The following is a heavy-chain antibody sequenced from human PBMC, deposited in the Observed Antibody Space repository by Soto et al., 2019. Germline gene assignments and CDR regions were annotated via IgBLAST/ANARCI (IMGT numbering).Heavy chain of an antibody. J-gene: IGHJ4*02. CDR2: INQGGGEK. CDR1: GFTLSGYW. D-gene: IGHD2-15*01. V-gene: IGHV3-7*03. Sequence: TGGSLRLACAASGFTLSGYWIAWARQAPGKGLEWVANINQGGGEKYHVDSVKGRFTISRDNAENSLYLQMNSLRAEDTAVYYCARDATYCLDCWGRGTLVTVSS. CDR3: ARDATYCLDC.